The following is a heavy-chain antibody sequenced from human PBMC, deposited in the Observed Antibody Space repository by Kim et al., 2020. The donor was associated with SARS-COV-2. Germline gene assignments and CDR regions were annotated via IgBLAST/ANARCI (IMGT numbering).Heavy chain of an antibody. CDR3: VKDFRGGASGAFDI. Sequence: ADSVKGRFTISRENSKTTLYLQMSSLRAEDTAVYYCVKDFRGGASGAFDIWGQGTMVTVSS. J-gene: IGHJ3*02. V-gene: IGHV3-64D*09. D-gene: IGHD2-21*01.